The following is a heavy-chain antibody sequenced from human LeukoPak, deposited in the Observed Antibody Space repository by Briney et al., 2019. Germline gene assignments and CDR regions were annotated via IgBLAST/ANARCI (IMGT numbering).Heavy chain of an antibody. V-gene: IGHV3-30*04. Sequence: GGSLRLSCAASGFTFSLYAMHWVRQAPGKGLQWVAVISYDGGDKYYANSVKGRFTISRDNSKNTLYLQMNSLRPDDTAVYYCARVRVRAVIITYYYYGMDVWGQGTTVTVSS. CDR2: ISYDGGDK. CDR1: GFTFSLYA. D-gene: IGHD3-10*01. CDR3: ARVRVRAVIITYYYYGMDV. J-gene: IGHJ6*02.